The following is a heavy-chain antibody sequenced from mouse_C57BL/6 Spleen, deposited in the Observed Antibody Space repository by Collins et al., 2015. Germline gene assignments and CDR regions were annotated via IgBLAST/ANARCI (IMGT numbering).Heavy chain of an antibody. J-gene: IGHJ2*01. V-gene: IGHV2-2*02. Sequence: QVQLKQSGPGLVQPSQSLSITCTVSGFSLTSYGVHWVRQSPGKGLEWLGVIWSGGSTDYNAAFISRLSISKDNSKSQVFFKMNSLQANDTAIYCCARQGFDYWGQGTTLTVSS. CDR2: IWSGGST. CDR1: GFSLTSYG. CDR3: ARQGFDY.